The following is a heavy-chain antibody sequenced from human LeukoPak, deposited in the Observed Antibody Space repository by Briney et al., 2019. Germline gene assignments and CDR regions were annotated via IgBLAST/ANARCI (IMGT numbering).Heavy chain of an antibody. D-gene: IGHD3-16*01. CDR3: ARGPDYVSHIVV. CDR1: GGSISRGSYY. CDR2: IYTSGST. Sequence: PSETLSLTCTVSGGSISRGSYYCGWIRQPAGKGLEWIGRIYTSGSTNYNPSLKSRVTISVDTSKNQFSLKLSSVTAADTAVYYCARGPDYVSHIVVCGKGTTVTVSS. J-gene: IGHJ6*03. V-gene: IGHV4-61*02.